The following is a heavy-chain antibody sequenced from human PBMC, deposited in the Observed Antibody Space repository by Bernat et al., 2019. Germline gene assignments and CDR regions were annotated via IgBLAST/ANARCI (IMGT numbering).Heavy chain of an antibody. CDR1: GGSISSSSYY. V-gene: IGHV4-39*01. CDR2: IYYSGST. J-gene: IGHJ4*02. CDR3: ERQQGVAAAY. Sequence: QLQLQESGPGLVKPSETLSLTCTVSGGSISSSSYYWGWIRQPPGKGLEWIGSIYYSGSTYYNPSLKCRVTISVDTSKNQFSLKLSSVTAADAAVYYCERQQGVAAAYWGQGTLVTVSS. D-gene: IGHD6-19*01.